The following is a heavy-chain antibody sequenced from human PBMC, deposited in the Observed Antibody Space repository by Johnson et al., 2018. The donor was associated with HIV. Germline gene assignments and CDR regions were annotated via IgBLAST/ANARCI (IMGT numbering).Heavy chain of an antibody. CDR3: AKRSHYGAFDI. CDR2: ISGSGGST. CDR1: GFTFSDYY. Sequence: EVQLVESGGGLVKPGGSLRLSCAASGFTFSDYYMNWIRQAPGKGLEWVSAISGSGGSTYYADSLKGRFTISRDNSKNTLHMHMNSLRAEDTAIYYCAKRSHYGAFDIWGQGTMVTVSS. D-gene: IGHD1-26*01. J-gene: IGHJ3*02. V-gene: IGHV3-23*04.